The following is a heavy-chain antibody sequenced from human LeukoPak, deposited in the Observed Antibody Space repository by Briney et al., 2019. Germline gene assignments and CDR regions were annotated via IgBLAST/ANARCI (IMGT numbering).Heavy chain of an antibody. CDR1: GFTVSSNY. CDR3: AKDSPKTGTTVY. J-gene: IGHJ4*02. D-gene: IGHD1-7*01. CDR2: ISGSGGST. Sequence: GGSLRLSCAASGFTVSSNYMSWVRQAPGKGLEWVSAISGSGGSTYYADSVKGRFTISRDNSKNTLYLQMNSLRAEDTAVYYCAKDSPKTGTTVYWGQGTLVTVSS. V-gene: IGHV3-23*01.